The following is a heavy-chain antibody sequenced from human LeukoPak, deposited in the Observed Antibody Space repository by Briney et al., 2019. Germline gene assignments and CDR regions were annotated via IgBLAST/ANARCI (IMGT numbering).Heavy chain of an antibody. D-gene: IGHD3-22*01. CDR2: ISVSGGST. V-gene: IGHV3-23*01. Sequence: GGSLRLSCAASGFTLSSYAMTWVRQAPGKGLQWVSTISVSGGSTYYADSVKGRFTISRDTSKSTLYLQMNSPRTEDTALYYCAKDGKGSNAYYYADHWGQGTLVTVSS. CDR3: AKDGKGSNAYYYADH. J-gene: IGHJ4*02. CDR1: GFTLSSYA.